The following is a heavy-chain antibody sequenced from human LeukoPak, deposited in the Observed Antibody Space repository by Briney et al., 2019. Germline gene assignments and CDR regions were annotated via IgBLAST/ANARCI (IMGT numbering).Heavy chain of an antibody. CDR1: GGSISSGDYY. V-gene: IGHV4-30-4*01. CDR2: MYYSGST. Sequence: SQTLSLTCTVSGGSISSGDYYWSWIRQPPGKGLEWIAYMYYSGSTYYNPSLKSRVTMSADTSKNQLSLKLTSVTAADTAVYYCARPYYYDSRIDPWGQGILVTVSS. D-gene: IGHD3-22*01. CDR3: ARPYYYDSRIDP. J-gene: IGHJ5*02.